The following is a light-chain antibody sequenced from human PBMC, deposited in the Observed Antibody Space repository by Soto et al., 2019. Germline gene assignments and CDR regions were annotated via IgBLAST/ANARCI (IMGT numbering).Light chain of an antibody. CDR1: SSDVGGYNY. CDR3: GSHTSSSSPLV. J-gene: IGLJ3*02. V-gene: IGLV2-14*01. CDR2: DVT. Sequence: QSALTQPASVSGSPGQSITISCTGTSSDVGGYNYVSWYQQHPGKAPKLMIYDVTNRPSGVSNRFSGSKSGNTASLTISGLQAEDEADYSCGSHTSSSSPLVFGGGTVFTVL.